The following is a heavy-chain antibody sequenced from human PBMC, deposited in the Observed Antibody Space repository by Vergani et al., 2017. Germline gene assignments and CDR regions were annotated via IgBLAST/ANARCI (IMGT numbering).Heavy chain of an antibody. CDR1: GFTFSSYA. Sequence: EVQLLESGGGLVQPGGSLRLSCAASGFTFSSYAMSWVRQVPGKGLEWVSGIKNTGDSTHYADSVKGRFTISRDNSKNTLYLQMISLRVEDTAVYYCGRGSDNYNWGQGTLVTVSS. J-gene: IGHJ4*02. V-gene: IGHV3-23*01. D-gene: IGHD5-24*01. CDR3: GRGSDNYN. CDR2: IKNTGDST.